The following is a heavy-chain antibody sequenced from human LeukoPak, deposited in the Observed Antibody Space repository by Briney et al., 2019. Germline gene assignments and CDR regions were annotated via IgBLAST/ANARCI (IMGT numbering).Heavy chain of an antibody. CDR1: GGSFSGYY. V-gene: IGHV4-34*01. D-gene: IGHD3-22*01. CDR2: INHSGST. CDR3: ARVVQSTDSSGFYLPEYFQH. Sequence: SETLSLTCAVYGGSFSGYYWSWIRQPPGKGLEWIGEINHSGSTNYNPSLKSRVTLSVDTSKNQFSLKLRSVTAADTAVYYCARVVQSTDSSGFYLPEYFQHWGQGTLVTVSS. J-gene: IGHJ1*01.